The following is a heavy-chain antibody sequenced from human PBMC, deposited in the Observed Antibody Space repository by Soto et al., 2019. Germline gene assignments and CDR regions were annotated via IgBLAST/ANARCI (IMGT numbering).Heavy chain of an antibody. V-gene: IGHV4-30-2*01. J-gene: IGHJ4*02. CDR1: GGSISSGGYS. Sequence: QLQLQESGSGLVKPSQTLSLTCAVSGGSISSGGYSWSWIRQPPGKGLEWIGYSYHSGSTYYNPSLKSRVTISVDRSKNPFSLKLSSVTASDTAVYYCAAGMATIRNYWGQGTLVTVAS. CDR2: SYHSGST. D-gene: IGHD5-12*01. CDR3: AAGMATIRNY.